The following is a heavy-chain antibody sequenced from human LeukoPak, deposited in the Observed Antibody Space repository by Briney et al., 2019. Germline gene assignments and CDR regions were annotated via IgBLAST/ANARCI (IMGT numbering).Heavy chain of an antibody. V-gene: IGHV3-48*01. CDR1: GFTFSSCS. J-gene: IGHJ4*02. CDR2: ISSSSSTI. CDR3: ARGYYDFWSGYYTDFDY. D-gene: IGHD3-3*01. Sequence: PGGSLRLSCAASGFTFSSCSMNWVRQAPGKGLEWVSYISSSSSTIYYADSVKGRFTISRDNAKNSLYLQMNSLRAEDTAVYYCARGYYDFWSGYYTDFDYWGQGTLVTVSS.